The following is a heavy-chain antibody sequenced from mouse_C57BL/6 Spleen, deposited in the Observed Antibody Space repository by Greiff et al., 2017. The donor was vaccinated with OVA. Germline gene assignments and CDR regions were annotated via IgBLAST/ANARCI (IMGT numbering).Heavy chain of an antibody. CDR3: ATYSNCDY. Sequence: QVQLQQPGAELVMPGASVKLSCKASGYPFTSSWMHWVKQRPGQGLEWIGEIHPSVGHTNYTQKFKGKSTLTVDKSSSTAYMQLNSLTSEDSAVYYCATYSNCDYWGQGTTLTDSS. CDR2: IHPSVGHT. J-gene: IGHJ2*01. D-gene: IGHD2-5*01. CDR1: GYPFTSSW. V-gene: IGHV1-69*01.